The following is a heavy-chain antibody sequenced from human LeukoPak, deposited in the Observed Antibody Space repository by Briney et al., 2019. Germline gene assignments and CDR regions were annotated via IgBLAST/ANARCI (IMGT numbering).Heavy chain of an antibody. Sequence: GESLKISCKTSGFSFTSYWIAWVRQMPGKGLEWIGMIYPGDSDTTYSPSSQGQVIISADTSISTAYLQLTRLQASDTAIYYCARHPPYVSSSAFFDPWGQGTLVTVS. D-gene: IGHD3-10*02. CDR1: GFSFTSYW. CDR3: ARHPPYVSSSAFFDP. V-gene: IGHV5-51*01. J-gene: IGHJ5*02. CDR2: IYPGDSDT.